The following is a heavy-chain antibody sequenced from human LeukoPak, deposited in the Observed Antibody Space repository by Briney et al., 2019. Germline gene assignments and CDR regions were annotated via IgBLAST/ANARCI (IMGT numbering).Heavy chain of an antibody. V-gene: IGHV4-31*03. CDR3: ARYIVVVPAAHDP. J-gene: IGHJ5*02. D-gene: IGHD2-2*01. Sequence: PQTLSLTCTVSGGSITSGGYYWSWIRQHPGKGLEWIGYIYYSGSTYYNPSLKSRVTISVDTSKNQFSLKLSSVTAADTAVYYCARYIVVVPAAHDPWGQGTLVTVSS. CDR1: GGSITSGGYY. CDR2: IYYSGST.